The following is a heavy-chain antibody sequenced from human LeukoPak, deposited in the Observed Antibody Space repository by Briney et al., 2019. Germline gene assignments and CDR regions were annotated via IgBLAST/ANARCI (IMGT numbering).Heavy chain of an antibody. J-gene: IGHJ4*02. CDR3: ARPAYCGGNCYYFPDY. V-gene: IGHV3-53*01. CDR2: IYSGGTI. D-gene: IGHD2-21*02. Sequence: PGGSLRLSCAASGFTVSSNYMSWVRQAPGKGLEWVSVIYSGGTIYYADSVKGRATISRDNAKNSLYLQMNSLRAEDTAVYYCARPAYCGGNCYYFPDYWGQGTLVTVSS. CDR1: GFTVSSNY.